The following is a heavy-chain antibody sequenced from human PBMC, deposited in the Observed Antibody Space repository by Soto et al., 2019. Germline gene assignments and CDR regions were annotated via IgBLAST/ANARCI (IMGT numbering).Heavy chain of an antibody. CDR1: GGSISGGGYS. CDR2: IYHSVTT. J-gene: IGHJ4*02. V-gene: IGHV4-30-2*01. Sequence: SETLSLTCAVSGGSISGGGYSWSWIRQPPGKGLECIGYIYHSVTTYYNPSLKSRVTISVDRSKNQFSLKLSSVTAADTAVYYCARGPPLAYWGQGTLVTVSS. CDR3: ARGPPLAY.